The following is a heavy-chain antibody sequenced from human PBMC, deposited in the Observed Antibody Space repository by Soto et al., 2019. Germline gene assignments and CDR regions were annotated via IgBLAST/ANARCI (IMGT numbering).Heavy chain of an antibody. CDR1: GFTFSSYA. CDR3: AREGGYSSSWVDYYYYYGMDV. D-gene: IGHD6-13*01. V-gene: IGHV3-30-3*01. J-gene: IGHJ6*02. CDR2: ISYDGSNK. Sequence: QVQLVESGGGVVQPGRSLRLSCAASGFTFSSYAMHWVRQAPGKGLEWVAVISYDGSNKYYADSVQGRFTISRDNSKNRLYLQMNSLRAEYTAVYYCAREGGYSSSWVDYYYYYGMDVWGQGTTVTVSS.